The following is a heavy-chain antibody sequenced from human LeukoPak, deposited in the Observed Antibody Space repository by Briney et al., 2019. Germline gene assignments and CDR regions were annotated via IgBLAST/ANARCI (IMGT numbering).Heavy chain of an antibody. CDR3: ARDGYYGSGSYYP. J-gene: IGHJ5*02. CDR2: INPNSGGT. Sequence: ASVKVSCTASGYTFTVYYMHWVRQAPGQGLEWMGWINPNSGGTNYAQKFQGRVTMTRDTSISTAYMELSRLRSDGTAVYYCARDGYYGSGSYYPWGQGTLVTVSS. V-gene: IGHV1-2*02. D-gene: IGHD3-10*01. CDR1: GYTFTVYY.